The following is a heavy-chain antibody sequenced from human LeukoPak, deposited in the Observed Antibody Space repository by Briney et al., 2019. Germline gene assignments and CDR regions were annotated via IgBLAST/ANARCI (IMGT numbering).Heavy chain of an antibody. D-gene: IGHD6-13*01. CDR1: GGSISSYY. CDR3: ARVRAYSSSWYVVG. J-gene: IGHJ4*02. CDR2: IYYSGST. V-gene: IGHV4-59*01. Sequence: PSETLSLTCTVSGGSISSYYWSWIRQPPGKGLEWIGYIYYSGSTNYNPSLKSRVTISVDTSKNQFSLKLSSVTAADTAVCYCARVRAYSSSWYVVGWGQGTLVTVSS.